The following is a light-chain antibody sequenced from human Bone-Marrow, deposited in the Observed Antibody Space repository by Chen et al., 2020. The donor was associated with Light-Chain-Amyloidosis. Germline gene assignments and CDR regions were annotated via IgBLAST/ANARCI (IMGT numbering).Light chain of an antibody. CDR1: QSVSSN. Sequence: EIVMTQSPATLSVSPGERATLSCRASQSVSSNLAWYQQKPGQAPRLLIYGAATRATGIPARFSGSGSGTVCTLTISSLESEDCAVEDGQKYNNWPGTFGRGTKVDIK. V-gene: IGKV3-15*01. CDR2: GAA. J-gene: IGKJ4*01. CDR3: QKYNNWPGT.